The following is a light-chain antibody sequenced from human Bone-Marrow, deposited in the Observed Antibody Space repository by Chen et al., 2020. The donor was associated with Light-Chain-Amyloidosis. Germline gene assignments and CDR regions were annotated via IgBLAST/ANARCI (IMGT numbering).Light chain of an antibody. Sequence: QSVLTQPHSASGTPGQRVTISCSGSGSNIGTNPVNWYHQLPGTAPKLLIFTDNHRPSGLPYRFSVAKSGTSASLAISGLQSEDEADYYCSAWDDSLNGPIFGTGTKVTVL. V-gene: IGLV1-44*01. CDR3: SAWDDSLNGPI. CDR2: TDN. CDR1: GSNIGTNP. J-gene: IGLJ1*01.